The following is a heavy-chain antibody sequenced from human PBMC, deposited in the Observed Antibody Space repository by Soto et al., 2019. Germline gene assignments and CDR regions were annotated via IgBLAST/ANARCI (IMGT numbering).Heavy chain of an antibody. CDR2: VDGSGGDT. V-gene: IGHV3-23*01. D-gene: IGHD2-15*01. CDR3: ATAIFAAESAATPAFDL. Sequence: GGSLRLCCAASGFTFSSHAMGWLRQTPGTGPEWVAFVDGSGGDTSYADSVKGRFTISRDNSDNLLYLHMNSLRAEDTGRYFCATAIFAAESAATPAFDLRGEGT. CDR1: GFTFSSHA. J-gene: IGHJ4*02.